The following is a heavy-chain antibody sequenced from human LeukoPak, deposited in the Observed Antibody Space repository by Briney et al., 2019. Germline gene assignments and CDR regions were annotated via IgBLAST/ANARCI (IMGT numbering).Heavy chain of an antibody. CDR2: INSDGSTT. CDR1: GFSFRSHW. V-gene: IGHV3-74*01. Sequence: GGSLRLSCVASGFSFRSHWMYWVRQAPGKGLVWVSRINSDGSTTTYADSVKGRFTISRNNAKNTLYLQLNSLRDDDTAVYFCARDQMLDSPVDFWGQGTLVTVSS. CDR3: ARDQMLDSPVDF. D-gene: IGHD2-8*01. J-gene: IGHJ4*02.